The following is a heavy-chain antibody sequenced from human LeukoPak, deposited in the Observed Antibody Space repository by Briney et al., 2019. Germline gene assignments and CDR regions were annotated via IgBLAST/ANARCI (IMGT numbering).Heavy chain of an antibody. J-gene: IGHJ4*02. CDR1: GYTFTGYY. CDR2: VNPNSGGT. CDR3: ARVPTTVSPDY. V-gene: IGHV1-2*02. D-gene: IGHD4-11*01. Sequence: ASVKVSCKASGYTFTGYYMHWVRQAPGQGLGWMGWVNPNSGGTTYAQKFQSGGTMTTDTTTSTAYMELSRLRSDDTAVYYCARVPTTVSPDYWGQGTLVTVSS.